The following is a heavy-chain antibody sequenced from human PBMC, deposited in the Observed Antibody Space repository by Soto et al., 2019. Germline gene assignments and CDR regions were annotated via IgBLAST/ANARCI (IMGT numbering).Heavy chain of an antibody. CDR2: VWFDEKNK. CDR1: GFTFSSYA. D-gene: IGHD2-15*01. J-gene: IGHJ4*02. Sequence: QVQLVESGGGVVQPGRSLRLSCEGSGFTFSSYAMHWVRQAPGKGLEGLAVVWFDEKNKYYADSVEGRFTISRDNSKNSVYLQINSLRVADTAVHSCARARSRSCSSATCYPFDKWGQGTLVAVSS. V-gene: IGHV3-33*01. CDR3: ARARSRSCSSATCYPFDK.